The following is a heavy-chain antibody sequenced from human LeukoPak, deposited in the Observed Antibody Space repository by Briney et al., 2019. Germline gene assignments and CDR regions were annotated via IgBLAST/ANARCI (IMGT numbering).Heavy chain of an antibody. D-gene: IGHD6-13*01. V-gene: IGHV3-23*01. J-gene: IGHJ5*02. CDR3: ARVSIAAAGRNWFDP. CDR2: ISGSGGST. CDR1: GFTFTSYG. Sequence: RGSLRLSCAASGFTFTSYGVTWVRQAPGKGLEWVSFISGSGGSTYYADSVKGRFTISRDNAKNSLYLQMNSLRAEDTAVYYCARVSIAAAGRNWFDPWGQGTLVTVSS.